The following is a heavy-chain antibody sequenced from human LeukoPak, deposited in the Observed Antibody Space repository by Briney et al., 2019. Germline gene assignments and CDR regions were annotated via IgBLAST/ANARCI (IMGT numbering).Heavy chain of an antibody. J-gene: IGHJ5*02. V-gene: IGHV4-38-2*02. Sequence: SETLSLTCTVSGYSISSGYYWGWIRQPPGKGLEWIGSIYHSGSTYYNPSLKSRVTISVDTSKNQFSLKLSSVTAADTAVYYCARRGYYGSGSQNWFDPWGQGTLVTVSS. CDR1: GYSISSGYY. CDR3: ARRGYYGSGSQNWFDP. D-gene: IGHD3-10*01. CDR2: IYHSGST.